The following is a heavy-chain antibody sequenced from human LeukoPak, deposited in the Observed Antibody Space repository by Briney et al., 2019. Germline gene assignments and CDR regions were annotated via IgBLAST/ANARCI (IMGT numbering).Heavy chain of an antibody. CDR2: INASNGNT. V-gene: IGHV1-3*01. CDR1: GYTFTRYA. Sequence: GGSVKVSCKASGYTFTRYAMHWVRQAPGQRLEWMGWINASNGNTKYSQKFQGRVTITRDTSASTAYMELSSLRSEDTAVYYCAREWSRGYDILSFPFDPWGQGTLVTVSS. D-gene: IGHD3-9*01. J-gene: IGHJ5*02. CDR3: AREWSRGYDILSFPFDP.